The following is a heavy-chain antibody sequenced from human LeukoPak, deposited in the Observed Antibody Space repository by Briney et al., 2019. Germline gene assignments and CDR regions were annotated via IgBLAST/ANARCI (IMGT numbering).Heavy chain of an antibody. CDR1: GFTFSSYA. J-gene: IGHJ4*02. Sequence: GGSLRLSCAASGFTFSSYAMSWVRQAPGKGLEWVSGISGSGDNTYYADSVKGRFTISRNNSKNTLYVQVNSLGTEDTAAYYCAKGSYYDSSGSFYFDYWGQGTLVTVSS. V-gene: IGHV3-23*01. CDR2: ISGSGDNT. D-gene: IGHD3-22*01. CDR3: AKGSYYDSSGSFYFDY.